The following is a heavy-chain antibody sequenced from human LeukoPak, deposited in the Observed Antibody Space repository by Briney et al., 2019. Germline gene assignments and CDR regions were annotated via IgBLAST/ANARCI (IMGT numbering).Heavy chain of an antibody. Sequence: ASVKVSCKASGYTFTGYYMHWVRQAPGQGLEWMGWINPNSGGTNYAQKFQGRVTMTRDTSISTAYMELSRLRSDDTAVYYCARDSRFGEYHFDYWGQGTLVTVSS. CDR3: ARDSRFGEYHFDY. J-gene: IGHJ4*02. CDR2: INPNSGGT. V-gene: IGHV1-2*02. CDR1: GYTFTGYY. D-gene: IGHD3-10*01.